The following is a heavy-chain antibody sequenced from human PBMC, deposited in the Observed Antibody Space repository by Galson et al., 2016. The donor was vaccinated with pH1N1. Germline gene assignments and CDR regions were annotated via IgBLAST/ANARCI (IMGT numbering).Heavy chain of an antibody. J-gene: IGHJ2*01. V-gene: IGHV1-2*06. Sequence: SVKVSCKASGYTFTGYFIHWVRQAPGQGLEWMGRINPHSGGTDYAQNFQGRVTMTRDTSISTAYMELSSLSFDDTAVYYCTRDRRVGELGWYFDLWGRGTLVTVSS. CDR2: INPHSGGT. D-gene: IGHD3-10*01. CDR3: TRDRRVGELGWYFDL. CDR1: GYTFTGYF.